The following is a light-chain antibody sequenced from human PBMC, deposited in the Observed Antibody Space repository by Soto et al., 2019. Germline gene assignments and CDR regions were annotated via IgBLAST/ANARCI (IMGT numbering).Light chain of an antibody. J-gene: IGLJ2*01. CDR3: QAWDSGTAP. CDR2: QDA. Sequence: SYELTQPPSVSVSPGQTASITCSGDKLGEKYACWYQQKPGQSPVLVIYQDAKRPSGIPERFSGSNSGNTATLTISGTQAMDEADYYCQAWDSGTAPFDGGTKLTVL. V-gene: IGLV3-1*01. CDR1: KLGEKY.